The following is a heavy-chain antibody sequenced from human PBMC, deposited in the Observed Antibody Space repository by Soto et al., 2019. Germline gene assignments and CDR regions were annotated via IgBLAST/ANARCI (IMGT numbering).Heavy chain of an antibody. Sequence: GGSLRFSCAASGFTFSDRYMDWVRQAPGKGLEWVGRTKNKANSYTTEYAASVKGRFTISRDYSRDSVYLQMNSLKTDDTAVYYCNIEGAYPGPEFDHWGQGTLVTVSS. V-gene: IGHV3-72*01. CDR2: TKNKANSYTT. CDR1: GFTFSDRY. D-gene: IGHD2-2*02. J-gene: IGHJ4*02. CDR3: NIEGAYPGPEFDH.